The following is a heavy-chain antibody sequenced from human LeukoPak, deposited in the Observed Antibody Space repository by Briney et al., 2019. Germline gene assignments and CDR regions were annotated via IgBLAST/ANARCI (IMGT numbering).Heavy chain of an antibody. V-gene: IGHV3-33*03. CDR2: VWHDGVTV. CDR1: GFSVRGYG. CDR3: AGADSYGWYNY. Sequence: GGSLRLSCAASGFSVRGYGMHWVRQAPGKGLEWLAVVWHDGVTVYYAESLRGRFTISRDVSQNTVFLQMDSLTVEDTALYFCAGADSYGWYNYWGQGTLVTASS. D-gene: IGHD6-19*01. J-gene: IGHJ4*02.